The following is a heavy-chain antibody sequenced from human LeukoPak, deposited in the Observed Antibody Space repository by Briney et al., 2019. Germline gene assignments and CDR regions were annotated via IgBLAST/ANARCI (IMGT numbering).Heavy chain of an antibody. CDR1: GGSISSGDYY. V-gene: IGHV4-30-4*01. D-gene: IGHD2-15*01. CDR2: IYYSGST. CDR3: ARALLDCSGGSCYSNFDY. Sequence: SQTLSLTCTVSGGSISSGDYYWSWIRQPPGKGLEWIGYIYYSGSTYYNPSLKSRVTISVDTSKNQFSLKLSSVTAADTAVYYCARALLDCSGGSCYSNFDYWGQGTLVTVSS. J-gene: IGHJ4*02.